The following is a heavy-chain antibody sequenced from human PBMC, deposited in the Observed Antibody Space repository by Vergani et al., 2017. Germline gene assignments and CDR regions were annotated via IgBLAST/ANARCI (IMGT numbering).Heavy chain of an antibody. Sequence: QVQLVESGGGVVQPGRSLRLSCAASGFTFSSYGMHWVRQAPGKGLEWVSVIYSGGSTYYADSVKGRFTISRDNAKNSLYLQMNSLRAEDTAVYYCARDRGYFDYWGQGTLVTVSS. J-gene: IGHJ4*02. CDR2: IYSGGST. CDR3: ARDRGYFDY. V-gene: IGHV3-NL1*01. CDR1: GFTFSSYG. D-gene: IGHD3-10*01.